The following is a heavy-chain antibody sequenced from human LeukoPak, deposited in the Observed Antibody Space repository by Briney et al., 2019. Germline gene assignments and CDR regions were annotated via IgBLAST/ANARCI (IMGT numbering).Heavy chain of an antibody. CDR1: GYTFTCYY. J-gene: IGHJ1*01. Sequence: ASVKVSCKASGYTFTCYYMHWVRQALGQGLEWMGWINPNSGGTNYAQKFQGRVTMTRDTSISTAYMELSRLRSDDTAVYYCARDSYYDSSGYYSSEYFQHWGQGTLVTVSS. CDR3: ARDSYYDSSGYYSSEYFQH. CDR2: INPNSGGT. V-gene: IGHV1-2*02. D-gene: IGHD3-22*01.